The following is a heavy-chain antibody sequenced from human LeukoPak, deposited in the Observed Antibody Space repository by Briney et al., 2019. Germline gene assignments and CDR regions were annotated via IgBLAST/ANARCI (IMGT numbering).Heavy chain of an antibody. D-gene: IGHD3-10*01. V-gene: IGHV3-48*02. Sequence: GGSLRLSCAASGFTFSSYSLNWVRQAPGKGLEWVSYISSSSTTIYYADSVKGRFTISRDNVKNSLYLQMNSLRDEDTAVYYCARDAHIVRGVNPLDYWGQGTLVTVSS. CDR2: ISSSSTTI. CDR1: GFTFSSYS. J-gene: IGHJ4*02. CDR3: ARDAHIVRGVNPLDY.